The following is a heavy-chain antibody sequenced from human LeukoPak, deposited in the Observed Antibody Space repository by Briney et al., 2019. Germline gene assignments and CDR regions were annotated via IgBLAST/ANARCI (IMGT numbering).Heavy chain of an antibody. J-gene: IGHJ4*02. CDR1: GFTVSGNY. CDR3: AGCRWNYHYFEH. CDR2: IYSGGST. Sequence: GGSLRLSCAVSGFTVSGNYMTWVRQAPGKGLECVSVIYSGGSTYYADSVEGRFTISRDNSKNTLYLHMNSLRAEDTAVYYCAGCRWNYHYFEHWGQGTLVTVSS. V-gene: IGHV3-66*01. D-gene: IGHD1-7*01.